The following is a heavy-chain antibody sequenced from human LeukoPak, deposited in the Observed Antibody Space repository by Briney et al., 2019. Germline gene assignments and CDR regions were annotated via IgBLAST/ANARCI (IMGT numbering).Heavy chain of an antibody. CDR2: IYTSGST. V-gene: IGHV4-4*07. CDR1: GGSISSYY. Sequence: SETLSLTCTVSGGSISSYYWSWIRQPAGEGLEWIGRIYTSGSTNYNPSLKSRVTMSVDTSKNQFSLKLSSVTAADTAVYYCARDGVTRLEWLLYYYYGMDVWGQGTTVTVSS. CDR3: ARDGVTRLEWLLYYYYGMDV. D-gene: IGHD3-3*01. J-gene: IGHJ6*02.